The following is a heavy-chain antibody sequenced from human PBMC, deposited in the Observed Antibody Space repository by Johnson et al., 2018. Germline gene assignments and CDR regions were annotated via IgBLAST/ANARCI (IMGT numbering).Heavy chain of an antibody. CDR3: AGAEYSSSSESYYYYMDV. J-gene: IGHJ6*03. CDR2: INPSGGST. V-gene: IGHV1-46*01. CDR1: TSYY. D-gene: IGHD6-6*01. Sequence: TSYYMHWVRQAPGQGLEWMGIINPSGGSTSYAQKFQGRVTMTRDTSTSTVYMELSSLRSEDTAVYYCAGAEYSSSSESYYYYMDVWGKGTTVTVSS.